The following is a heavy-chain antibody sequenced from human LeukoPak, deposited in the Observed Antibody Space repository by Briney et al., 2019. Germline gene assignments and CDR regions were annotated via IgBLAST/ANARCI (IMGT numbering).Heavy chain of an antibody. CDR3: ARTITMVRGVIPYFDY. V-gene: IGHV4-31*03. CDR1: GGSISSGGYY. D-gene: IGHD3-10*01. Sequence: SETLSLTCTVSGGSISSGGYYWSWIRQHPGKGLEWIGYIYYSGSTYYNPSLKSRVTISVDTSKNQFSLKLSSVTAADTAVYYCARTITMVRGVIPYFDYWGKGTLVTVSS. J-gene: IGHJ4*02. CDR2: IYYSGST.